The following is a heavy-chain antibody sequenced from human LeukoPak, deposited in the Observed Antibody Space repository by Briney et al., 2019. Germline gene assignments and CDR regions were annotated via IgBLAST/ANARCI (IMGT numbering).Heavy chain of an antibody. CDR3: AKDWDDYGDYLPLDY. V-gene: IGHV3-23*01. J-gene: IGHJ4*02. CDR2: IRGGGDNT. CDR1: GFSFSLYA. Sequence: GGSLRLSCAASGFSFSLYAMSWVRQAPGKGLEWVSAIRGGGDNTYYADSVKGRFTISRDNSKNTLYPQLNSLRAEDTAVYYCAKDWDDYGDYLPLDYWGQGTLVTVSS. D-gene: IGHD4-17*01.